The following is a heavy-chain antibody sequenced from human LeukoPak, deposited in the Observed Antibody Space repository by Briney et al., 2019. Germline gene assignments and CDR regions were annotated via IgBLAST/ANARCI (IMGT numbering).Heavy chain of an antibody. V-gene: IGHV3-74*01. CDR1: GFTFNSFW. CDR3: ASGNVAGAAIGMGYYGMDV. D-gene: IGHD6-13*01. CDR2: ISGDGSIT. J-gene: IGHJ6*02. Sequence: GGALRLSCAASGFTFNSFWMHWVRQVPGKGLMWVSRISGDGSITSYADSVKGRFTISRDNAKRRVSLQMNSLRAEDTAVYYCASGNVAGAAIGMGYYGMDVWGQGTTVTVSS.